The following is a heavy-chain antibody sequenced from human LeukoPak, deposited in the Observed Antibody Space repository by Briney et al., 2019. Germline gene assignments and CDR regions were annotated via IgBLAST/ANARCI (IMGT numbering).Heavy chain of an antibody. V-gene: IGHV3-23*01. CDR2: ISYDGRGR. Sequence: SGGSLRLSCAASGFSFSNYVMTWVRQAPGKGLEWVAAISYDGRGRDYADSVKGRFTISRDNSKNTLYLQMNSLRAEDTAVYYCAKVGYYDSSGYSSPYYFDYWGQGTLVTVSS. J-gene: IGHJ4*02. CDR1: GFSFSNYV. CDR3: AKVGYYDSSGYSSPYYFDY. D-gene: IGHD3-22*01.